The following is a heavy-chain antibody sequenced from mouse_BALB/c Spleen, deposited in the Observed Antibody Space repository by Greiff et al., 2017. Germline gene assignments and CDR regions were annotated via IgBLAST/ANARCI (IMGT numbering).Heavy chain of an antibody. CDR1: GFAFSSYD. CDR3: ARRIDY. V-gene: IGHV5-12-1*01. J-gene: IGHJ2*01. Sequence: EVQGVESGGGLVKPGGSLKLSCAASGFAFSSYDMSWVRQTPEKRLEWVAYISSGGGSTYYQDTVKGRFTISRDNAKNTLYLQMSSLKSEDTAMYYCARRIDYWGQGTTLTVSS. CDR2: ISSGGGST.